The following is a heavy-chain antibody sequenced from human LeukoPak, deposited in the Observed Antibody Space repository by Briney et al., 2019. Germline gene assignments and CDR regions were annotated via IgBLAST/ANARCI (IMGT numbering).Heavy chain of an antibody. Sequence: TGGSLRLSCAASGFTFSSYWMSWVRQAPGKGLEWVANIKQDGSEKYYVDSVKGRFTISRDNAKNSLYLQMNSLRAEDTAVYYCARDGYDILTGYRFDYWGQGTLVTVSS. V-gene: IGHV3-7*01. J-gene: IGHJ4*02. CDR3: ARDGYDILTGYRFDY. CDR2: IKQDGSEK. CDR1: GFTFSSYW. D-gene: IGHD3-9*01.